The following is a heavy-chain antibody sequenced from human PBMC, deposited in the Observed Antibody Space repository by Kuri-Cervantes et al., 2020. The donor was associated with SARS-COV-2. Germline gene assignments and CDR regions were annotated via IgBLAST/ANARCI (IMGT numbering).Heavy chain of an antibody. CDR1: GGSFSGYY. Sequence: SETLSLTCAVYGGSFSGYYWSWIRQPPGKGLEWIGEINHSGSTNYNPSLKSRVTISVDTSKNQFSLKRSSVTAADTAVYYCARGWYPVGATILYYFDYWGQGTLVTVSS. V-gene: IGHV4-34*01. CDR2: INHSGST. D-gene: IGHD1-26*01. J-gene: IGHJ4*02. CDR3: ARGWYPVGATILYYFDY.